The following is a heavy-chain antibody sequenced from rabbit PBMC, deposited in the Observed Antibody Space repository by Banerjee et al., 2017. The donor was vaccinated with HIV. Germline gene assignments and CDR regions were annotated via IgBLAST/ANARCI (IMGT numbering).Heavy chain of an antibody. Sequence: QSLEESGGDLVKPEGSLTLTCTASGFSFSSSYCICWVRQAPGKGPEWIACIYAGSSGDTYYASWAKGRFTISKTSSTTVTLQMTSLTAADTATYFCARDGSASSVEFDLWGPGTLVTDS. J-gene: IGHJ4*01. V-gene: IGHV1S40*01. CDR2: IYAGSSGDT. CDR1: GFSFSSSYC. D-gene: IGHD1-1*01. CDR3: ARDGSASSVEFDL.